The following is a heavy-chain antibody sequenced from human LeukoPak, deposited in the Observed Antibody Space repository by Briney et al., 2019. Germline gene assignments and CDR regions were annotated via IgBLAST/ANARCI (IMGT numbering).Heavy chain of an antibody. Sequence: PSETLSLTCTVSGGSISSGGYYWSWIRQPPGKGLEWIGYIYHKGSTYYNPSLKSRVTISVDRSKNQFSLKLSSVTAADTAVYYCAREGDIVVALDYWGQGTLVTVSS. D-gene: IGHD2-2*01. CDR1: GGSISSGGYY. J-gene: IGHJ4*02. CDR3: AREGDIVVALDY. V-gene: IGHV4-30-2*01. CDR2: IYHKGST.